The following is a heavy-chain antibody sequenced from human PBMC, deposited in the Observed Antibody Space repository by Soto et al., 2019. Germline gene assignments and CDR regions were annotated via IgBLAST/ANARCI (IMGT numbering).Heavy chain of an antibody. D-gene: IGHD3-10*01. Sequence: PSETLSLTCTVSGGSISSYYWSWIRQPPGKGLEWIGYIYYSGSTNYNPSLKSRVTISVDTSKNQFSLKLSSVTAADTAVYYCASMVRGVIIGYFDYWGQGTLVTVS. J-gene: IGHJ4*02. CDR1: GGSISSYY. CDR3: ASMVRGVIIGYFDY. CDR2: IYYSGST. V-gene: IGHV4-59*01.